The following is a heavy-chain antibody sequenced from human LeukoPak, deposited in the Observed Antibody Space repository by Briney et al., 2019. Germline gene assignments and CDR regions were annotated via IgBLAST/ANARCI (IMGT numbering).Heavy chain of an antibody. Sequence: SETLSLTCTVSGYSISSGYYWGWIRQPPGKGLEWIGSIYHSGSTYYNPSLKSRVTISVDTSKNQFSLKLSSVTAADTAVYYCAREEDTSAPFAYSGHGTLVTVSS. D-gene: IGHD6-19*01. CDR2: IYHSGST. V-gene: IGHV4-38-2*02. CDR1: GYSISSGYY. J-gene: IGHJ4*01. CDR3: AREEDTSAPFAY.